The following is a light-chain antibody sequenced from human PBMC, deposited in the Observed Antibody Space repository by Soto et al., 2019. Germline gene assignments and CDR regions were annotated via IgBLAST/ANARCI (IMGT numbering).Light chain of an antibody. CDR2: DAS. Sequence: DIQMTQSPSILSASVGDRVTITCRSSQTITNWLAWYQQKPGKAPRLLIYDASSLESWVPSRFSGSGSGTEFTLTISSLQPDDFAIYYCQQYNSNSRTFGQGTKVDIK. J-gene: IGKJ1*01. V-gene: IGKV1-5*01. CDR1: QTITNW. CDR3: QQYNSNSRT.